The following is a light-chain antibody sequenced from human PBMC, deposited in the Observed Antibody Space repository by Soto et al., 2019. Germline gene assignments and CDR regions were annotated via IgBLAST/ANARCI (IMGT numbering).Light chain of an antibody. CDR1: SSDVGNNNR. V-gene: IGLV2-18*02. Sequence: QSALTQPPSVSGSPGQSVSISCTGTSSDVGNNNRVSWYQQPPGTAPKLMIYEVSNRPSGVPDRFSGSKSGNTASLTISGLQAEDEADYYCSSYTTSSTFVFGGGTKLTV. CDR3: SSYTTSSTFV. J-gene: IGLJ2*01. CDR2: EVS.